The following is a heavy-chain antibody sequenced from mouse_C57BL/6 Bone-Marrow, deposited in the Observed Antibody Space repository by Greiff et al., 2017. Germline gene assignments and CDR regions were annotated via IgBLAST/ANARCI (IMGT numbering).Heavy chain of an antibody. D-gene: IGHD3-3*01. V-gene: IGHV1-50*01. CDR2: IDPSDSYT. CDR1: GYTFTSYW. Sequence: QVQLQQPGAELVKPGASVKLSCKASGYTFTSYWMQWVKQRPGQGLEWIGEIDPSDSYTNYNQKFKGKATLTVDTSSSTADMQLSSLTSEDSAVYYCARDGDGNFDYWGQGTTLTVSS. J-gene: IGHJ2*01. CDR3: ARDGDGNFDY.